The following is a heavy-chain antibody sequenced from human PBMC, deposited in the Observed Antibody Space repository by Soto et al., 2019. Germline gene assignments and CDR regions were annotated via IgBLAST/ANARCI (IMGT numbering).Heavy chain of an antibody. CDR3: ARDRFSGWGPLLGY. CDR2: ISAYNGNT. D-gene: IGHD6-19*01. J-gene: IGHJ4*02. CDR1: GYTFTSYG. V-gene: IGHV1-18*01. Sequence: VSVKVSCKASGYTFTSYGISWVRQAPGQGLEWMGWISAYNGNTNYAQKLQGRVTMTTDTSTSTAYMELRSLRSDDTAVYYCARDRFSGWGPLLGYWGQGTLVTVSS.